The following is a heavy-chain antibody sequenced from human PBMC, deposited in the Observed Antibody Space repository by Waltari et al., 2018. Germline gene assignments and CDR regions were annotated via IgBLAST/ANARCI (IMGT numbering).Heavy chain of an antibody. CDR3: ARDRRAGDGYNDFDY. CDR2: IHSGGTVI. J-gene: IGHJ4*02. V-gene: IGHV3-48*01. D-gene: IGHD2-21*01. CDR1: GFTFRSYS. Sequence: EVHLVESGGGLVQPGGSLRLSCAASGFTFRSYSMNWVRQAPGKGLEWVAYIHSGGTVINYADPVKGRFTISRDNAENSLYLQMNDLRAEDTSLYYCARDRRAGDGYNDFDYWGQGTLVTVSS.